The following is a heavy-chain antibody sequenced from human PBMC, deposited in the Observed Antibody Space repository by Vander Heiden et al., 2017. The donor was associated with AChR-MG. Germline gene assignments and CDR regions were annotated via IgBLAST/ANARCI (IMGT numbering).Heavy chain of an antibody. CDR1: GFTFSDYY. D-gene: IGHD1-26*01. CDR3: ARDSSRMGADYDL. J-gene: IGHJ4*02. CDR2: VSGRSSDT. Sequence: QVQLVESGGGLVKPGGSLRLSCVASGFTFSDYYMAWIRLTPGKGLEFIAYVSGRSSDTDYAQSVKGRFIVYRDNGKKSVDLQMNSLTADDTAIYYCARDSSRMGADYDLWGQGTLVTVSS. V-gene: IGHV3-11*05.